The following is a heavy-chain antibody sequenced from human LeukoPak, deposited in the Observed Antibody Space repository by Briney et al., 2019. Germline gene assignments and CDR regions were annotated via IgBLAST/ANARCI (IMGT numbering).Heavy chain of an antibody. CDR1: RFTFSSYA. V-gene: IGHV3-23*01. Sequence: PGGSLRLSCAASRFTFSSYAMSWVRQAPGKGLEWVSAISADASSTYYADSVKGPITISRDNSKNTLFLQMNSLRAEDTAVYYCARGAYGDYDYWGQGTLVTVSS. D-gene: IGHD4-17*01. J-gene: IGHJ4*02. CDR3: ARGAYGDYDY. CDR2: ISADASST.